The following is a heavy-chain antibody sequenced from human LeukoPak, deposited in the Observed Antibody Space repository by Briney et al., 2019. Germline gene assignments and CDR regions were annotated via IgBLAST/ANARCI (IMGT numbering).Heavy chain of an antibody. D-gene: IGHD6-13*01. CDR3: AREIIATRYSSSWSTEGLYYYYMDV. V-gene: IGHV7-4-1*02. CDR1: GYTFTSYA. J-gene: IGHJ6*03. CDR2: INTNTGNP. Sequence: ASVKVSCKASGYTFTSYAMNWVRQAPGQGLEWMGWINTNTGNPTYAQGFTGRFVFSLDTSVSTAYLQISSLKAEDTAVYYCAREIIATRYSSSWSTEGLYYYYMDVWGKGTTVTVSS.